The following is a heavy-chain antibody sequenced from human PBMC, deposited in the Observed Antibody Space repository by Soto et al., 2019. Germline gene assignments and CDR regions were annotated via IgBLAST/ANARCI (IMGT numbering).Heavy chain of an antibody. CDR3: ARVGSTYNGDYVTSPADY. J-gene: IGHJ4*02. D-gene: IGHD4-17*01. V-gene: IGHV4-59*01. CDR2: IFHSGST. Sequence: QVQLQESGPGLVKPSEALSLTCTVSGVSISFSYWSWFRQPPGKGLEWIGYIFHSGSTNYNPSLESRVTISVDTSNNLFSLKLSSVTAADTAVYYCARVGSTYNGDYVTSPADYWGQGTLVTVSS. CDR1: GVSISFSY.